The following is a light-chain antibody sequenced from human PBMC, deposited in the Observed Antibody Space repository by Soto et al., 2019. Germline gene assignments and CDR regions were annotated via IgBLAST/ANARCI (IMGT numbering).Light chain of an antibody. CDR1: QSISSS. J-gene: IGKJ1*01. V-gene: IGKV3-15*01. CDR3: QQYNNWWT. Sequence: EIVLTQSPGILSLSPWERASLSCGASQSISSSFLAWYQQKPGQAPRLLIYGASTRATGIPARFSGSGSGTEFTLTISSLQSEDFAVYYCQQYNNWWTFGQGTKVDIK. CDR2: GAS.